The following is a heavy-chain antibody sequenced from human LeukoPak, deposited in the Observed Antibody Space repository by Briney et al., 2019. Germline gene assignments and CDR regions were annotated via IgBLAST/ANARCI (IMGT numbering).Heavy chain of an antibody. CDR2: IDTSGSSI. Sequence: PGGSLRLSCEASGFNFKNYEMNWVRQAPGKGLEWVSYIDTSGSSIYYADSVKGRFTISRDNAKNSLYLQMNSLRAEDTAVYYCARAFRGLREYYYYMDVWGKGTTVTVSS. V-gene: IGHV3-48*03. CDR3: ARAFRGLREYYYYMDV. D-gene: IGHD3-16*01. CDR1: GFNFKNYE. J-gene: IGHJ6*03.